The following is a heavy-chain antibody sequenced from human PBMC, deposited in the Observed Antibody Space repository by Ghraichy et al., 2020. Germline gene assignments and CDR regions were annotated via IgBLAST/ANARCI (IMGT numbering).Heavy chain of an antibody. Sequence: SETLSLTCTVYGGSISSAYWSWIQQPPGKGLEWIGYIYYSGSTNYNPSLKSRVTISIDTSKNQFSLKLSSVTAADTAVYYCGRHLMSVGAFSSGQGTLVTVSS. V-gene: IGHV4-59*08. D-gene: IGHD1-26*01. CDR2: IYYSGST. CDR3: GRHLMSVGAFS. CDR1: GGSISSAY. J-gene: IGHJ5*02.